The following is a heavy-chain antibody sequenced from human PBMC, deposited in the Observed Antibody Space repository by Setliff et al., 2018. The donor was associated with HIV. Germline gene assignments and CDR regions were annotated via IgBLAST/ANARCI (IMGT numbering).Heavy chain of an antibody. CDR2: IYHSGST. V-gene: IGHV4-38-2*02. J-gene: IGHJ4*02. D-gene: IGHD3-22*01. Sequence: KPSETLSLTCAVSGYSLSSDYYWGWIRQPPGKGLEWIASIYHSGSTYYNPSLKSRVTIAGDTSKNQFSVRLTSVTAADTAVYFCARDVARFDYDTGGYYVSHFDYWGQGIQVTVSS. CDR1: GYSLSSDYY. CDR3: ARDVARFDYDTGGYYVSHFDY.